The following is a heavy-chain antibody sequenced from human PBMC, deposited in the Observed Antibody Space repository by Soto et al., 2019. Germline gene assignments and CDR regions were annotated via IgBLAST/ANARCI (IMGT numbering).Heavy chain of an antibody. CDR1: GYTFTSYA. J-gene: IGHJ5*02. CDR3: ARVLWDIVVVVAATPRWFDP. D-gene: IGHD2-15*01. CDR2: INAGNGNT. V-gene: IGHV1-3*01. Sequence: ASVKVSCKASGYTFTSYAMHWVRQAPGQRLEWMGWINAGNGNTKYSQKFQGRVTITRDTSASTAYMELSSLRSEDTAVYYFARVLWDIVVVVAATPRWFDPWGQGTLVTVSS.